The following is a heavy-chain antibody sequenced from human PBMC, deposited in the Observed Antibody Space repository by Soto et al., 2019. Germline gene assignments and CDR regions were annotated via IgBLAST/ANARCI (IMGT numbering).Heavy chain of an antibody. J-gene: IGHJ4*02. CDR3: ARVPHCSSTTGYGVDY. V-gene: IGHV3-33*01. D-gene: IGHD2-2*01. CDR1: GFTFNRYG. CDR2: IWHDGSPD. Sequence: QVQLAESGGGVVQAGRSLRLSCAASGFTFNRYGMHWVRQAPGKGLEWVAGIWHDGSPDYYVDFVKGRFTISRDNSKNTLYLEMNSLKAEDTAVYYCARVPHCSSTTGYGVDYWGQGTLVTVSS.